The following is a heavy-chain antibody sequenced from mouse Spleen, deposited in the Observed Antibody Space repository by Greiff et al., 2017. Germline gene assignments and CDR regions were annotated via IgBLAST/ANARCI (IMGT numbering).Heavy chain of an antibody. CDR1: GFTFSSYA. V-gene: IGHV5-6-5*01. CDR3: ARGGGSGYFDV. Sequence: EVKLVESGGGLVKPGGSLKLSCAASGFTFSSYAMSWVRQTPEKRLEWVASISSGGSTYYPDSVKGRFTISRDNARNILYLQMSSLRSEDTAMYYCARGGGSGYFDVWGAGTTVTVSS. CDR2: ISSGGST. J-gene: IGHJ1*01.